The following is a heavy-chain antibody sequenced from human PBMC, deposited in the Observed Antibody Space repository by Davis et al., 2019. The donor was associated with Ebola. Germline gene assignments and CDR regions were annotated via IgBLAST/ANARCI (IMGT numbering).Heavy chain of an antibody. D-gene: IGHD1-7*01. CDR1: TFSFRTYG. CDR3: ARGELGGDY. J-gene: IGHJ4*02. V-gene: IGHV3-33*05. Sequence: GESLKISCAASTFSFRTYGMQWVRQAPGKGLEWVAFIESDANNKYYADSVKGRFTISRDNAKSSLYLQMNSLRVEDTAVYYCARGELGGDYYGQGTLVSVSS. CDR2: IESDANNK.